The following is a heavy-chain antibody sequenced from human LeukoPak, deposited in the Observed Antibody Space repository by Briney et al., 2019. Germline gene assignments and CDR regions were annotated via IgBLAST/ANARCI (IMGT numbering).Heavy chain of an antibody. CDR2: IYYSGST. D-gene: IGHD6-13*01. CDR3: ARGQQLVLGYYYYGMDV. CDR1: GGSISSSSYY. J-gene: IGHJ6*02. V-gene: IGHV4-39*07. Sequence: RASETLSLTCTVSGGSISSSSYYWGWIRQPPGKGLEWIGSIYYSGSTYYNPSLKSRVTISVDTSKNQFSLKLSSVTAADTAVYYCARGQQLVLGYYYYGMDVWGQGTTVTVSS.